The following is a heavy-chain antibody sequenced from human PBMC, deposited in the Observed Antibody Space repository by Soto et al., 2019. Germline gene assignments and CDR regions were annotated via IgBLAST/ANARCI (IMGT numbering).Heavy chain of an antibody. CDR2: MSHSGGT. Sequence: SGTLSLTCAVYGGFVSSGSYYWSWIRQPPGKGLEWIGEMSHSGGTHFNPSLKSRVTISRDTSKNQFFLRLNSVTAADTAVYFCARDHWRKYDNIWHYYGLDVWGPGTTVTVSS. J-gene: IGHJ6*02. CDR1: GGFVSSGSYY. CDR3: ARDHWRKYDNIWHYYGLDV. V-gene: IGHV4-61*01. D-gene: IGHD1-1*01.